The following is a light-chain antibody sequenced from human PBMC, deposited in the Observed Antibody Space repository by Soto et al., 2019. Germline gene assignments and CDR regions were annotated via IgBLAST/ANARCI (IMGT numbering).Light chain of an antibody. CDR1: SSDVGNYIF. Sequence: QSALTQPASVSGSPGQSITISCTGTSSDVGNYIFVSWYRQHPGKAPKLMIYDINNRPSGVSNRFSGSKSGNTASLTISGLQAEDEADYYCVSYTTSASYVFGTGTKPTVL. CDR2: DIN. V-gene: IGLV2-14*01. CDR3: VSYTTSASYV. J-gene: IGLJ1*01.